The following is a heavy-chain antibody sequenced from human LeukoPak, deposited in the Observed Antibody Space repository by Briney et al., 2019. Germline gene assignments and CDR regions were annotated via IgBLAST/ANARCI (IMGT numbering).Heavy chain of an antibody. J-gene: IGHJ4*02. CDR3: ARDLSYGSGEF. CDR2: ISSSSNTI. V-gene: IGHV3-48*04. D-gene: IGHD3-10*01. Sequence: GSLRLSCAASGFTFSNYIMNWVRQAPGKGLEWVSYISSSSNTIYYADSVKGRFTISRDNAKNSLYLQMNILRAEDTAVYYCARDLSYGSGEFWGQGTLVTVSS. CDR1: GFTFSNYI.